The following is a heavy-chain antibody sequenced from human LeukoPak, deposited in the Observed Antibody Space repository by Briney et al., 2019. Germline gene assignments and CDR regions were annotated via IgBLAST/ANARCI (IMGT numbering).Heavy chain of an antibody. CDR2: IYYSGST. V-gene: IGHV4-39*07. CDR1: GGSISSSSYY. J-gene: IGHJ4*02. CDR3: ARAGSYGSSWYHFDY. D-gene: IGHD6-13*01. Sequence: SETLSLTCTVSGGSISSSSYYWGWIRQPPGKGLEWIGSIYYSGSTYYNPSLKSRVTISVDTSKNQFSLRLNSVTPEDTAVYYCARAGSYGSSWYHFDYWGQGTLVTVSS.